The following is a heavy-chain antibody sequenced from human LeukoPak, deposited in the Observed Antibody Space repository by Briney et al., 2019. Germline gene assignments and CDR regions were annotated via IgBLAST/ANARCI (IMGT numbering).Heavy chain of an antibody. D-gene: IGHD3-3*01. V-gene: IGHV1-18*01. CDR2: ISAYNGNT. CDR3: ARVRYDFWSGYYYAEDY. J-gene: IGHJ4*02. Sequence: ASVKVSCKASGYTFTSYGISWVRQAPGQGLEWMGWISAYNGNTNYAQKLQGRVTMTTDTSTSTAYMELRSLRSDDTAVYYCARVRYDFWSGYYYAEDYWGEGTLVTVSS. CDR1: GYTFTSYG.